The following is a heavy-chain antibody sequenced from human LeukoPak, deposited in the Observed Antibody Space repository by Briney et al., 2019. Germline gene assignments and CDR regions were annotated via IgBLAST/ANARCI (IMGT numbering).Heavy chain of an antibody. CDR2: IIPMFGTA. J-gene: IGHJ2*01. CDR3: ARARGIYEGYFDL. D-gene: IGHD5/OR15-5a*01. CDR1: GGTFSIYA. V-gene: IGHV1-69*05. Sequence: SVKVSCKASGGTFSIYAISWVRQAPGQGLEWMGWIIPMFGTANYAQKFQGRVTITTDESTSTTYIELSSLKPEDTAVYYCARARGIYEGYFDLWGRGTLVTVSS.